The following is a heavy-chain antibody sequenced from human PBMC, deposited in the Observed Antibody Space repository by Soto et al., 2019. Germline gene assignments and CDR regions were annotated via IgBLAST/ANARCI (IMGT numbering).Heavy chain of an antibody. J-gene: IGHJ4*02. D-gene: IGHD5-12*01. V-gene: IGHV3-23*01. CDR3: AKESSEVARPLFDY. CDR1: GFTFSNYA. Sequence: EVQLLESGGGLIQPGGSLRLSCAASGFTFSNYAMSWVRQAPGKGLEWVSGIPNDGANTYYADSVRGGFTISRDASTNPLYREVYSLRAEDTAVYYCAKESSEVARPLFDYWGRGTLVTVSS. CDR2: IPNDGANT.